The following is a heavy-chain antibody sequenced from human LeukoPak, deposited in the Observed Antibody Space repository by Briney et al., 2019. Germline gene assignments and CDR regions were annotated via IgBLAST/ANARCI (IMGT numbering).Heavy chain of an antibody. J-gene: IGHJ4*02. Sequence: GGSLRLSCAASGFTFSSYGMSWVRQAPGKGLEWVSTISGSDGSTYYADSVKGRFTISRDNSKNTLYLQMNSLRAEDTAVYYCAKGRGWLQFFDYWGQGTLVTVSS. CDR2: ISGSDGST. CDR3: AKGRGWLQFFDY. V-gene: IGHV3-23*01. CDR1: GFTFSSYG. D-gene: IGHD5-24*01.